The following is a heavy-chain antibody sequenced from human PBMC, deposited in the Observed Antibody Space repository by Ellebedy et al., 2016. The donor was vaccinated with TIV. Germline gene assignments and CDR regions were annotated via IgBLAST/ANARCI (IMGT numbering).Heavy chain of an antibody. CDR2: ISAYNGNT. Sequence: ASVKVSCXASGYTFTSYGISWVRQAPGQGLEWMGWISAYNGNTNYAQKLQGRVTMTTDTSTSTAYMELRSLRSDDTAVYYCARERKITFGGVIVYYFDYWGQGTLVTVSS. V-gene: IGHV1-18*01. CDR3: ARERKITFGGVIVYYFDY. CDR1: GYTFTSYG. J-gene: IGHJ4*02. D-gene: IGHD3-16*02.